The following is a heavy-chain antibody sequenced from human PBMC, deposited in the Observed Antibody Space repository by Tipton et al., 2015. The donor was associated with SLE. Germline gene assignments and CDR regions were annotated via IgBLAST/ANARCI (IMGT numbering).Heavy chain of an antibody. CDR2: IYYSGST. CDR1: GGSISSSSYY. J-gene: IGHJ4*02. Sequence: TLSLTCTVSGGSISSSSYYWGWIRQPPGKGLEWIGSIYYSGSTYYNPSLKSRVTISVDTSKNQFSLKLSSVTAADTAVYYCARGGFGSGYWGQGTLVTVSS. D-gene: IGHD3-10*01. V-gene: IGHV4-39*07. CDR3: ARGGFGSGY.